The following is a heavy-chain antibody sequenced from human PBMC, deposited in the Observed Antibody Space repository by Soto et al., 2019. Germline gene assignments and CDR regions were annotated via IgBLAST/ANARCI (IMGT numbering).Heavy chain of an antibody. D-gene: IGHD3-10*01. V-gene: IGHV1-18*04. CDR3: ASITMVRGVIIALDY. CDR1: GYTFTSYG. Sequence: GASVKVSCKASGYTFTSYGISWVRQAPGQGLEWMGWISAYNGSTNYAQKLQGRVTMTTDTSTSTAYMELRSLRSDDTAVYYCASITMVRGVIIALDYWGQGTLVTVSS. CDR2: ISAYNGST. J-gene: IGHJ4*02.